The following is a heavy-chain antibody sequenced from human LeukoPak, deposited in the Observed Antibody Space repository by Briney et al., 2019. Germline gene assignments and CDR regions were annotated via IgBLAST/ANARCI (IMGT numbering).Heavy chain of an antibody. V-gene: IGHV3-30-3*01. Sequence: PGGSLRLSCAASGFTFSSYAMHWVRQAPGKGLEWVAYILYDGSNKYYADAVKSRFTITRDNSKHTLYLQMNSLRDEDTAVSYCASQYYYDSSRYHRAFDIWGDRKMGSVSS. D-gene: IGHD3-22*01. CDR1: GFTFSSYA. CDR3: ASQYYYDSSRYHRAFDI. CDR2: ILYDGSNK. J-gene: IGHJ3*02.